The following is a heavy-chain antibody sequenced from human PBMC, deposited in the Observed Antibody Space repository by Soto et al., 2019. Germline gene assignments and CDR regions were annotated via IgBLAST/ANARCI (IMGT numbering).Heavy chain of an antibody. CDR2: IYYSGST. J-gene: IGHJ6*03. V-gene: IGHV4-39*01. D-gene: IGHD4-17*01. Sequence: PSETLSLTCTFSGGSISSSSYYWGWIRQPPGKGLEWIGSIYYSGSTYYNPSLKSRVTISVDTSKNQFSLKLSSVTAADTAVYYCASPDRPPDYGDYYYYYYMDVWGKGTTVTVSS. CDR3: ASPDRPPDYGDYYYYYYMDV. CDR1: GGSISSSSYY.